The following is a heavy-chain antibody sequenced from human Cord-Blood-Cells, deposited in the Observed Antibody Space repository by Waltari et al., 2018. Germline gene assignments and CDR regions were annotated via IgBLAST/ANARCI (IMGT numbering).Heavy chain of an antibody. J-gene: IGHJ4*02. CDR1: GFTFSSYS. CDR2: GRIRSMYI. CDR3: ARDRVGSGGSY. V-gene: IGHV3-21*01. D-gene: IGHD3-10*01. Sequence: EVQLVESGGGLVKPGGSMRLACAASGFTFSSYSMNWVRQAPGRGVGCAGCGRIRSMYILLVDLLKTRCPDSRHNADNSLCVEIKSRRAEDTAVYYCARDRVGSGGSYWGEVTMVSVSP.